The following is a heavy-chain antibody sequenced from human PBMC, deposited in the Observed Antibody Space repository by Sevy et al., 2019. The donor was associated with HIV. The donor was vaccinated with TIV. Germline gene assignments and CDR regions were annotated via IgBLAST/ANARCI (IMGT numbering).Heavy chain of an antibody. CDR3: YDRGSSRRRRGFTTGDLDY. D-gene: IGHD7-27*01. Sequence: ASVKVSCKASGYTFTSYDINWVRQATGQGLEWMGWMNPNSGNTGYAQKFQDRVTMTRNTSISTAYMELRSLRSEDRAAYYCYDRGSSRRRRGFTTGDLDYWGQGTLVTVSS. J-gene: IGHJ4*02. CDR2: MNPNSGNT. CDR1: GYTFTSYD. V-gene: IGHV1-8*01.